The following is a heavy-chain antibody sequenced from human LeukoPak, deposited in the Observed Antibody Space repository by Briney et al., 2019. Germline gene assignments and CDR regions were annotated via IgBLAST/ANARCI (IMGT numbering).Heavy chain of an antibody. V-gene: IGHV1-2*02. CDR3: ARDNLRYFDWSEKYYFDY. J-gene: IGHJ4*02. CDR1: GYTFTGYY. CDR2: INPNSGGT. D-gene: IGHD3-9*01. Sequence: GASVKVSCKASGYTFTGYYMHWVRQAPGQGLEWMGWINPNSGGTNYAQKFQGRVTMTRDTSISTAYMELSRLRSDDTAVYYCARDNLRYFDWSEKYYFDYWGQGTLVTVSS.